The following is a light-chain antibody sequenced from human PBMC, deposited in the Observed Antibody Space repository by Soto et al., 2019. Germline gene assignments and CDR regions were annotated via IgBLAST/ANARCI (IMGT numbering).Light chain of an antibody. CDR2: GAS. Sequence: EVVMTQSPDSLSVSPGERATPSCRASQSVSSSLAWYQQKPGQAPRLLIYGASTRATGIPARFSGSGSGTEFTLTISRLEPEDFAVYYCQQRSNWPTFGQGTKVDIK. J-gene: IGKJ1*01. V-gene: IGKV3-15*01. CDR1: QSVSSS. CDR3: QQRSNWPT.